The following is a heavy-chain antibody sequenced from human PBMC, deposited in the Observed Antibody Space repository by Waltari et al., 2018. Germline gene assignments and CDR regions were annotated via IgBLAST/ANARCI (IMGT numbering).Heavy chain of an antibody. CDR2: IYYSGST. CDR3: ARVSGLGGATLDY. V-gene: IGHV4-59*01. Sequence: QVQLQESGSGLVKPSETLSLTCTVSGGSISSYYWSWIRQPPGKGLEWIGYIYYSGSTNYNPSLKSRVTISVDTSKNQFSLKLSSVTAADTAVYYCARVSGLGGATLDYWGQGTLVTVSS. J-gene: IGHJ4*02. D-gene: IGHD1-26*01. CDR1: GGSISSYY.